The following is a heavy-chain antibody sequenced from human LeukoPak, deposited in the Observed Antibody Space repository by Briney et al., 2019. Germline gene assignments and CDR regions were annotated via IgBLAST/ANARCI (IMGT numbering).Heavy chain of an antibody. V-gene: IGHV5-51*01. CDR3: ARLVVVAATWSNWFDP. J-gene: IGHJ5*02. D-gene: IGHD2-15*01. CDR1: GYSFTSNW. Sequence: GESLKISCKGSGYSFTSNWIGWVRQMPGKGLEWMGIIYPGDSDTRYSPSFQGQVTISADKSISTAYLQWSSLKASDTAMYYCARLVVVAATWSNWFDPWGQGTLVTVSS. CDR2: IYPGDSDT.